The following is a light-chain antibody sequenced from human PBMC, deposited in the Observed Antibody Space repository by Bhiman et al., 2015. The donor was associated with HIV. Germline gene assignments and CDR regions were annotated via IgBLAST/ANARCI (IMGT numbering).Light chain of an antibody. V-gene: IGLV2-14*03. CDR1: SSDVGGYNF. CDR2: DVS. J-gene: IGLJ1*01. CDR3: SSSTRSSTF. Sequence: QSALTQPASVSGSPGQSITISCTGTSSDVGGYNFVSWYQQHPGKAPKLMIYDVSNRPSGISNRFSGSKSGNTASLTISGLQAEDEADYYCSSSTRSSTFFATGTKVTVL.